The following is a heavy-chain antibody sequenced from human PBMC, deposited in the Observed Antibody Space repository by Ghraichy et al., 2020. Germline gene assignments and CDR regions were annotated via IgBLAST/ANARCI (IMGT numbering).Heavy chain of an antibody. CDR3: ARIGYSSASLDY. D-gene: IGHD6-19*01. CDR2: INQDGSEK. V-gene: IGHV3-7*03. CDR1: GFPFRNYW. Sequence: GGSLRLSCATSGFPFRNYWMTWVRQAPGKGLEWVANINQDGSEKKYLDSVKGRFTISRDNAKNSQYLQMDSLRVEDTAVFYCARIGYSSASLDYWGQGTLVTVSS. J-gene: IGHJ4*02.